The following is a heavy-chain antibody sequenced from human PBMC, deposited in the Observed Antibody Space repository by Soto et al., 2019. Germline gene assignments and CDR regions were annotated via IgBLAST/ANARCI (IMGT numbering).Heavy chain of an antibody. CDR3: VREDDGGDRDYYGLDV. CDR2: IHYSGRV. J-gene: IGHJ6*04. CDR1: GGSISSDHYH. V-gene: IGHV4-30-4*01. D-gene: IGHD4-17*01. Sequence: QVQLQESGPGLVRPSQTLSLTCTVSGGSISSDHYHWTWIRQTPGKGLEWIGYIHYSGRVYYNPSLQSRVTMSVDTSKNLCSLKLSSVTAADTAVYFCVREDDGGDRDYYGLDVWGKGTTVTVSS.